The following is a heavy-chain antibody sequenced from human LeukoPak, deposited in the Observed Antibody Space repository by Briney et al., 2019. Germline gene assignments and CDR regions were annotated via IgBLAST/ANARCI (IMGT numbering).Heavy chain of an antibody. D-gene: IGHD6-19*01. V-gene: IGHV3-30*01. CDR2: ISYDGSNK. CDR1: GFTFSSYA. J-gene: IGHJ5*02. Sequence: GGSLRLSCAASGFTFSSYATHWVRQAPGKGLEWVAVISYDGSNKYYADSVKGRFTISRDNSKNTLHLQMNSLRAEDTAVYYCARVDSSGWLGFDPWGQGTLVTVSS. CDR3: ARVDSSGWLGFDP.